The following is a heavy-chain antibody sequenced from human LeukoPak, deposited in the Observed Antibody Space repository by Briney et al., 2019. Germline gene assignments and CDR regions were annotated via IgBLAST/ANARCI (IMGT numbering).Heavy chain of an antibody. CDR3: ARTTDTSGGLDI. V-gene: IGHV5-51*01. Sequence: GESLKISCKGSGYTFTNYWIAWVRQMPGKGLEWMGVIYPGASDARYSPSFQGQVTISADKSTSTAYLQWSSLKASDTAMYYCARTTDTSGGLDIWGQGTMVTVSS. D-gene: IGHD2-8*02. CDR1: GYTFTNYW. CDR2: IYPGASDA. J-gene: IGHJ3*02.